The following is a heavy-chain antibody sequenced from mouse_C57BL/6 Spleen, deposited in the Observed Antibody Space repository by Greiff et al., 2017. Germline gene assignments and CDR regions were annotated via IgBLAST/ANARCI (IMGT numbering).Heavy chain of an antibody. V-gene: IGHV1-53*01. D-gene: IGHD1-1*01. CDR1: GYTFTSHW. CDR2: INPSNGGT. J-gene: IGHJ4*01. Sequence: QVQLQQSGTELVKPGASVKLSCKASGYTFTSHWMHWVKQRPGQGLEWIGNINPSNGGTNYNEKFKSKATLTVDKSSSTAYMQLSSLTSEDSAVXYCARGGGSSPYAMDYWGQGTSVTVSS. CDR3: ARGGGSSPYAMDY.